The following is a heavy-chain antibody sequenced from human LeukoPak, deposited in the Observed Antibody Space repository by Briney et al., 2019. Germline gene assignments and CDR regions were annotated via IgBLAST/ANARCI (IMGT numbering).Heavy chain of an antibody. V-gene: IGHV4-30-2*01. J-gene: IGHJ3*02. Sequence: LRLSCAASGFSFSTYTMNWVRQAPGKGLEWIGYIYHSGSTYYNPSLKSRVTISVDRSKNQFSLKLSSVTAADTAVYYCARDRIDYGSAFDIWGQGTMVTVSS. CDR3: ARDRIDYGSAFDI. D-gene: IGHD4-17*01. CDR2: IYHSGST. CDR1: GFSFSTYT.